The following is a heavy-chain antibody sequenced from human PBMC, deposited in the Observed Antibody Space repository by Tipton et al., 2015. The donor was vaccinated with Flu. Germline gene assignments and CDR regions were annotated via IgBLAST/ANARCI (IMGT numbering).Heavy chain of an antibody. CDR2: VFHDASA. J-gene: IGHJ4*02. CDR3: ARSPGYYFDY. V-gene: IGHV4-38-2*02. Sequence: LRLSCTVSGYSISNGYYWGWMRQPPEEGLEWIGIVFHDASAFYSPSLRSRVTISIDTSNNQFSLRLTSVTAADTAVYYCARSPGYYFDYWGQGTLVTVSS. CDR1: GYSISNGYY.